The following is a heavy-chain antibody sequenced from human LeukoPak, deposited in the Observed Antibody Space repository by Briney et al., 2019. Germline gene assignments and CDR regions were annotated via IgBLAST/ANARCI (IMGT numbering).Heavy chain of an antibody. CDR1: GGSFSAYY. CDR2: INYSGST. J-gene: IGHJ3*02. V-gene: IGHV4-34*01. D-gene: IGHD2-15*01. CDR3: ARFVVVPASDSFDI. Sequence: SETLSLTCAVYGGSFSAYYWSWIRQPPGKGLEWIGEINYSGSTNYNPSLKSRVTISVDTSKNQSSLKLTSVTAADTAVYYCARFVVVPASDSFDIWGQGTMVTVSS.